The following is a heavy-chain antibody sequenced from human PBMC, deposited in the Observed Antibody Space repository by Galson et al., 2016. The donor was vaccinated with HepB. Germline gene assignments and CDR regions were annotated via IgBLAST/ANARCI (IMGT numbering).Heavy chain of an antibody. CDR1: GYTFTKYA. V-gene: IGHV7-4-1*02. CDR3: ARATEIPGTYWFDP. D-gene: IGHD1-20*01. J-gene: IGHJ5*02. Sequence: SVKVSCKASGYTFTKYAINWVRQAPGQGLEWMEWINTNTGNPTYAQGFTGRFVFSLDTSVSTTYLQISSLKADDTALYFCARATEIPGTYWFDPWGQGTLVTVSS. CDR2: INTNTGNP.